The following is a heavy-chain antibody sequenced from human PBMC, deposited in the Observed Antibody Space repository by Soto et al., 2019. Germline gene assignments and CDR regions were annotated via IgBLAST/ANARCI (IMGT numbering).Heavy chain of an antibody. Sequence: RASVKVSCKAAGGSFSSYAISWGRQAPGQGLEWMGGIIPIFGTANYAQKFQGRVTITADESTSTAYMELSSLRSEDTAMYYCARSSLSGSTTPFDYWGRGTLVPVSS. CDR1: GGSFSSYA. CDR3: ARSSLSGSTTPFDY. J-gene: IGHJ4*02. CDR2: IIPIFGTA. D-gene: IGHD3-3*01. V-gene: IGHV1-69*01.